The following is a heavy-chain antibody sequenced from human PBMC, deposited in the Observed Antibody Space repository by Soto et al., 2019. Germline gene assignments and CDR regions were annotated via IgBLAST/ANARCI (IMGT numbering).Heavy chain of an antibody. V-gene: IGHV3-74*01. CDR3: ARGIRDRYGFDF. J-gene: IGHJ4*02. CDR1: GFTLSGYW. CDR2: INSAGSST. Sequence: EVQLVESGGGLVQPGGSLRLSCAASGFTLSGYWMHWVREVPGKGLVWVSRINSAGSSTSYADSVKGRFTISRDNAKNTLYLQMNSLRGEDTAVYFCARGIRDRYGFDFWVQGTLVTVS. D-gene: IGHD5-18*01.